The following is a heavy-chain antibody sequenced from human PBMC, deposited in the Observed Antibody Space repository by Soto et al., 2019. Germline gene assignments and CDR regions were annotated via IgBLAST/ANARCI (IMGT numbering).Heavy chain of an antibody. J-gene: IGHJ5*02. D-gene: IGHD6-6*01. Sequence: QLQLQESGPGLVKPSETLSLTCTVSGGSISSSSYYWGWIRQPPGKGLEWIGSIYYSGSTYYNPSLKSRVTISVDTSKNQFSLKLSSVTAADTAVYYCARHLMYSSSSVSWFDPWGQGTLVTVSS. V-gene: IGHV4-39*01. CDR3: ARHLMYSSSSVSWFDP. CDR1: GGSISSSSYY. CDR2: IYYSGST.